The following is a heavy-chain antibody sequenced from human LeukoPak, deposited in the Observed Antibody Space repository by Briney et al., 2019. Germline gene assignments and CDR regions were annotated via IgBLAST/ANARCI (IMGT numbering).Heavy chain of an antibody. Sequence: SETLSLTRTVSGGSISSYYWSWIRQPPGKGLEWIGYIYYSGSTNYNPSLKSRVTISVDTSKNQFSLKLSSVTAADTAVYYCARVRWQLGLWLDYWGQGTLVTVSS. V-gene: IGHV4-59*01. CDR1: GGSISSYY. CDR3: ARVRWQLGLWLDY. D-gene: IGHD6-6*01. J-gene: IGHJ4*02. CDR2: IYYSGST.